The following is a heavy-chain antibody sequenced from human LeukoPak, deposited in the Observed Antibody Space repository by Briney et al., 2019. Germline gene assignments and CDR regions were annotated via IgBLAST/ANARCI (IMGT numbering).Heavy chain of an antibody. V-gene: IGHV1-2*02. CDR2: INPTSGVT. J-gene: IGHJ3*02. CDR1: GYNLTGYY. CDR3: ARDRLSASDI. Sequence: ASVKVSCKASGYNLTGYYIHWVRQAPGQGPEWMGWINPTSGVTVYAQKFQGRVTMTRDTSISTAYMELSSLKSDDTAMYYCARDRLSASDIWGQGTMVTVSS.